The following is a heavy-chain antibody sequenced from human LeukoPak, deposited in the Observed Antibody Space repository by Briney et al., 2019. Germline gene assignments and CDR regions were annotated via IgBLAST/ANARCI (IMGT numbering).Heavy chain of an antibody. CDR3: ASGDIVVFPAAIGHASYYYYGMDV. D-gene: IGHD2-2*01. Sequence: ASVKVSCKASGCTFSSYAISWVRQAPGQGLEWMGGINPIFGTANYAQKFQGRVTITGDESTSTAYMELSSLRSEDTAVYFCASGDIVVFPAAIGHASYYYYGMDVWGQGATVTVSS. CDR2: INPIFGTA. J-gene: IGHJ6*02. V-gene: IGHV1-69*13. CDR1: GCTFSSYA.